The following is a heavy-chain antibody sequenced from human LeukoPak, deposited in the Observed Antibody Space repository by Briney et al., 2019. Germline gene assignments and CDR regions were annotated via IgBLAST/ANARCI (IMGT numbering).Heavy chain of an antibody. D-gene: IGHD3-16*01. CDR2: IIPIFGTA. CDR1: GGTFSSYA. J-gene: IGHJ6*03. CDR3: ARDREPGVLGYYYYYYMDV. Sequence: ASVKVSCTASGGTFSSYAISWVRQAPGQGLEWMGGIIPIFGTANYAQKFQGRVTITADKSTSTAYMEQSSLRSEDTAVYYCARDREPGVLGYYYYYYMDVWGKGTTVTVSS. V-gene: IGHV1-69*06.